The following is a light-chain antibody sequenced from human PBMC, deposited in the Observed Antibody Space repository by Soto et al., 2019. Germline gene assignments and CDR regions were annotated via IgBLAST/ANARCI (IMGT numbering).Light chain of an antibody. J-gene: IGKJ5*01. Sequence: IVLTQSPGTLSLSPGERATLSCRASQSLSNSFIACYQQKPGQAPMLLIYDTSSGATGIPDRFSGRGSGTDSTLTISRLEQEDLSVFYCQQYGTSEIIFGQGTRLEI. CDR3: QQYGTSEII. V-gene: IGKV3-20*01. CDR2: DTS. CDR1: QSLSNSF.